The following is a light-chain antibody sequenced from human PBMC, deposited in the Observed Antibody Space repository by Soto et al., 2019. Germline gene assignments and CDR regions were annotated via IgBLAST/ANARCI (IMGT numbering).Light chain of an antibody. CDR2: DAS. V-gene: IGKV3D-20*01. CDR3: QRDGILPYS. J-gene: IGKJ2*03. Sequence: MVLPLSPATLSLSPGATATLSCKASEGVCSSYFTWYQQKPGRAPLLLIYDASSSATGIPDRFSGSGSGTDFTVTISRLEREDFAVYYCQRDGILPYSCGHGTKLEIK. CDR1: EGVCSSY.